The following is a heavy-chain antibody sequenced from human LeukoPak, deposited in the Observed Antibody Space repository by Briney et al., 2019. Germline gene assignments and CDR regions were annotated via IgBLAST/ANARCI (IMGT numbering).Heavy chain of an antibody. J-gene: IGHJ6*02. CDR3: VRDIVVVPAAQYYYYYGMDV. Sequence: SETLSLTCTVSGGSISSSSYYWGWVRQPPGKGLEWIGSIYYSGSTYYNPSLQSRVTISVDTSKNQFSLKPSSVTAADTAVYYCVRDIVVVPAAQYYYYYGMDVWGQGTTVTVSS. D-gene: IGHD2-2*01. V-gene: IGHV4-39*01. CDR1: GGSISSSSYY. CDR2: IYYSGST.